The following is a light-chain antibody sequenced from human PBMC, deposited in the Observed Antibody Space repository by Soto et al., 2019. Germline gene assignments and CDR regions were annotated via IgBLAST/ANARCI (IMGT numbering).Light chain of an antibody. J-gene: IGKJ1*01. Sequence: IVLTQSPGTLSSSPGERATLSCRASQSVTNYIAWYQQRPGQAPRLLIYDASNRATGVPARFSGSGSGTDFTLTISDLEPADFGLYYCQQRLNWPPGFGQGTKVDIK. CDR3: QQRLNWPPG. CDR2: DAS. V-gene: IGKV3-11*01. CDR1: QSVTNY.